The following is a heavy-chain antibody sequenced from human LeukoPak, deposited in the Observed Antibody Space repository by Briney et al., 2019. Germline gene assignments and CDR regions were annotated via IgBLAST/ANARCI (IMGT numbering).Heavy chain of an antibody. D-gene: IGHD6-13*01. V-gene: IGHV4-39*01. Sequence: SETLSLTCTVSGGSISSGGYYWSWIRQPPGKGLEWIGNIYYSGSTYYNPSLKSRVTIAVDTSKNQFSLKLSSVTAADTAVYYCARQEGEMAAAGFSDYWGQGTLVTVSS. CDR1: GGSISSGGYY. J-gene: IGHJ4*02. CDR2: IYYSGST. CDR3: ARQEGEMAAAGFSDY.